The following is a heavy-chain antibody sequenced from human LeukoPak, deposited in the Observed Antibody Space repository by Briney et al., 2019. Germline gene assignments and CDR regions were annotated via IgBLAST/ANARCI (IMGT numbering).Heavy chain of an antibody. CDR3: ARERAEKRITILGSYYYYGMDV. V-gene: IGHV1-18*01. J-gene: IGHJ6*02. Sequence: ASVKVSCKASGYTFTSYGISWVRQAPGQGLEWMGWISAYNGNTNYAQKLKGRVTMTTDTSTSTAYMELRSLRSDDTAVYYCARERAEKRITILGSYYYYGMDVWGQGTTVTVSS. CDR1: GYTFTSYG. CDR2: ISAYNGNT. D-gene: IGHD3-3*01.